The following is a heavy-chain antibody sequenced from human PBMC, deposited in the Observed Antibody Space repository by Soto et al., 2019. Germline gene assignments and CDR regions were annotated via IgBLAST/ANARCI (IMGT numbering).Heavy chain of an antibody. Sequence: QVQLVESGGGVVQPGRSLRLSCAASGFTFSSYGMHWVRQAPGKGLEWVAVISYDGSNKYYADSVKGRFTISRDNSKNPLNLQMNSRRAEDTAVYYWAKGRYSSGWYRGDFGYWGLGPLATVSS. CDR2: ISYDGSNK. CDR3: AKGRYSSGWYRGDFGY. V-gene: IGHV3-30*18. J-gene: IGHJ4*02. CDR1: GFTFSSYG. D-gene: IGHD6-19*01.